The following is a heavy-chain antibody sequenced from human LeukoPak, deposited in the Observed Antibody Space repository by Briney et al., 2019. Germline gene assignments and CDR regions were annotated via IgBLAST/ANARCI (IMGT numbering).Heavy chain of an antibody. CDR3: AREYCSGGSCYSDAFDI. Sequence: GGSLRLSCAASGFTFSSYSMNWVRQAPGKGLEWVSSIISSSSYIYYADSVKGRFTISRDNAKNSLYLQMNSLRAEDTAVYYCAREYCSGGSCYSDAFDIWGQGTMVTVSS. D-gene: IGHD2-15*01. CDR2: IISSSSYI. V-gene: IGHV3-21*01. J-gene: IGHJ3*02. CDR1: GFTFSSYS.